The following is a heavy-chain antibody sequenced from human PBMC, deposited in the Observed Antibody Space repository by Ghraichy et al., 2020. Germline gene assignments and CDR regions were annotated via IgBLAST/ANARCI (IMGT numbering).Heavy chain of an antibody. CDR2: IKSKTDGGTT. Sequence: GESLNISCAASGFTFSNAWMSWVRQAPGKGLEWVGRIKSKTDGGTTDYAAPVKGRFTISRDDSKNTLYLQMNSLKTEDTAVYYCTTAPYDSSGYSLGYWGQGTLVTVSS. CDR3: TTAPYDSSGYSLGY. J-gene: IGHJ4*02. CDR1: GFTFSNAW. D-gene: IGHD3-22*01. V-gene: IGHV3-15*01.